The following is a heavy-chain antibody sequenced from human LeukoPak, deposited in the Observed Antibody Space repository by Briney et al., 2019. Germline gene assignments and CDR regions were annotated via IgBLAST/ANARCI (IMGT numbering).Heavy chain of an antibody. V-gene: IGHV3-30-3*01. D-gene: IGHD3-10*01. J-gene: IGHJ4*02. CDR3: ARDLGYYGSGSYSAFDY. CDR2: ISYDGSNK. Sequence: GGSLRLSCTASGFTFSIYHMNWVRQAPGKGLEWVAVISYDGSNKYYADSVKGRFTISRDNSKNTLYLQMNSLRAEDTAVYYCARDLGYYGSGSYSAFDYWGQGTLVTVSS. CDR1: GFTFSIYH.